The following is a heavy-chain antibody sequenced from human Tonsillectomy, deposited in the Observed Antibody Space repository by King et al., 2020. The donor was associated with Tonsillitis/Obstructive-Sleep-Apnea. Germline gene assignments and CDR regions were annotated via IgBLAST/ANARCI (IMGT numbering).Heavy chain of an antibody. J-gene: IGHJ4*02. CDR3: ARDRSRDYSNYPLWNFDY. V-gene: IGHV1-46*01. D-gene: IGHD4-11*01. CDR2: INPSGGST. Sequence: VQLVQSGAEVKKPGASVKVSCKASGYTFTSYYVHWVRQAPGQGLEWMGIINPSGGSTSYSQKFKGRVTMTRETSTSTVYMELSSLRSEDTAVYYCARDRSRDYSNYPLWNFDYWGQGTLVTVSS. CDR1: GYTFTSYY.